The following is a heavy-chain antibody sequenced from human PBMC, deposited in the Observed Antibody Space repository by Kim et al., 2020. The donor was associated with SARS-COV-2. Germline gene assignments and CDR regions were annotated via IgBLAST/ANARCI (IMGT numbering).Heavy chain of an antibody. CDR2: FDPEDGET. CDR1: GYTLTELS. CDR3: ATVNGELYWYFDL. J-gene: IGHJ2*01. D-gene: IGHD4-17*01. Sequence: ASVKVSCKVSGYTLTELSMHWVRQAPGKGLEWMGGFDPEDGETIYAQKFQGRVTMTEETSTETAYMELSSLRSADTAVYYCATVNGELYWYFDLWGRGTLVTVSS. V-gene: IGHV1-24*01.